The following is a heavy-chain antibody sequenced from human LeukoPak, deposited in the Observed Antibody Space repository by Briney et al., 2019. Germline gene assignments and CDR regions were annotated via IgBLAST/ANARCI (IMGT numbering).Heavy chain of an antibody. D-gene: IGHD4-17*01. V-gene: IGHV4-39*07. CDR1: GGSISSSTYY. CDR2: IYYSGTT. J-gene: IGHJ4*02. CDR3: ARGEDGTGDYRPTYFDS. Sequence: SETLSLTCTVSGGSISSSTYYWGWIRQPPGKGLEWIGTIYYSGTTYYNPSLKSRVTISIDTSTNQFSLKLNSVTAADTAVYYCARGEDGTGDYRPTYFDSWGQGTLVTDSS.